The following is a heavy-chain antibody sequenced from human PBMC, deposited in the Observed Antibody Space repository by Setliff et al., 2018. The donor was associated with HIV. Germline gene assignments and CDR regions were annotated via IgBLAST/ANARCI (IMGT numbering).Heavy chain of an antibody. D-gene: IGHD6-13*01. CDR3: ARSPSYRSSWEYYFDY. J-gene: IGHJ4*02. V-gene: IGHV4-61*08. Sequence: SETLSLTCTVSGGSISSGAYYWSWLRQTPGKGLEWIGYIYTSRGTNYNHSLRTRVIISVDTSNQFSLKLSSVTAADAAVYYCARSPSYRSSWEYYFDYWGQGILVTVSS. CDR1: GGSISSGAYY. CDR2: IYTSRGT.